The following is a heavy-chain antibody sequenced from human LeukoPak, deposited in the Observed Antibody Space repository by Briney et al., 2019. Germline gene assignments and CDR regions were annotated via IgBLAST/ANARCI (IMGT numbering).Heavy chain of an antibody. CDR2: ISSSGNTK. CDR1: GFTFSSQE. CDR3: AREFDYGGHFDY. Sequence: PGGSLRLSRTASGFTFSSQEMNWVRQAPGKGLEWVSYISSSGNTKYYADSVRGRFTISRDNAKNSLYLQMNSLRAEDTAVYYCAREFDYGGHFDYWGQGTLVTVSS. J-gene: IGHJ4*02. D-gene: IGHD4-23*01. V-gene: IGHV3-48*03.